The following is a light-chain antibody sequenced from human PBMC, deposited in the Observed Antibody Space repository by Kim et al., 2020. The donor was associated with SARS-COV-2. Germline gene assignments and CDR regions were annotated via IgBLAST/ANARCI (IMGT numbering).Light chain of an antibody. CDR3: CSYAGSRV. Sequence: QSALTQPASVSGSPGQSITISCTGTSSDVGSYNLVSWYQQHPGKAPKLMIYEVSKRPSGVSNRFSGSKYGNTASLTISGLQAEDEADYYCCSYAGSRVFGGGTQLTVL. CDR1: SSDVGSYNL. J-gene: IGLJ3*02. CDR2: EVS. V-gene: IGLV2-23*02.